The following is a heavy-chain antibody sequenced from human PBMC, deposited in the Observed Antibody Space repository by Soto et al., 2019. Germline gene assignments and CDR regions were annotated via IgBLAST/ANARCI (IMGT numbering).Heavy chain of an antibody. D-gene: IGHD3-10*01. CDR3: ARSTWDGSGSYYDFDY. V-gene: IGHV3-30-3*01. CDR1: GFTFSSYA. J-gene: IGHJ4*02. CDR2: ISYDGSNK. Sequence: GGSLRLSCAASGFTFSSYAMHWVRQAPGKGLEWVAVISYDGSNKYYADSVKGRFTISRDNSKNTLYLQMNSLRAEDTAVYYCARSTWDGSGSYYDFDYWGQGTLVTVSS.